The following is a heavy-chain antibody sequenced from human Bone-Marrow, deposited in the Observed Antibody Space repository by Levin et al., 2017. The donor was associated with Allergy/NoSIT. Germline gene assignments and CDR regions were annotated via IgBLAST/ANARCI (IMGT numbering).Heavy chain of an antibody. J-gene: IGHJ6*03. Sequence: SCSVSGVSITSGSYYWSWIRQPAGKGLEWIGHSSTSGNITYNPSLKSRVTISLDTSKNQFSLKLRSVTAADTAVYYCARVLQYSYYYTDVWGKGTMVTSP. CDR2: SSTSGNI. CDR3: ARVLQYSYYYTDV. V-gene: IGHV4-61*09. D-gene: IGHD2-21*01. CDR1: GVSITSGSYY.